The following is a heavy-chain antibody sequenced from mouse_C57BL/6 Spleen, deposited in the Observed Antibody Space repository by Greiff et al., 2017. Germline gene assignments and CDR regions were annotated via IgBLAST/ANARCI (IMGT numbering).Heavy chain of an antibody. D-gene: IGHD2-1*01. CDR1: GFTFSSYG. CDR2: ISSGGSYT. V-gene: IGHV5-6*01. Sequence: EVHLVESGGDLVKPGGSLKLSCAASGFTFSSYGMSWVRQTPDKRLEWVATISSGGSYTYYPDSVKGRFTISRDNAKNTLYLQMSSLKSEDTAMYYCARQGTYGNYTYAMDYWGQGTSVTVSS. J-gene: IGHJ4*01. CDR3: ARQGTYGNYTYAMDY.